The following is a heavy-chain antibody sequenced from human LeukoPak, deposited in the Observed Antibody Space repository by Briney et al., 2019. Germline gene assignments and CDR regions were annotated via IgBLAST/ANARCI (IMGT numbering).Heavy chain of an antibody. V-gene: IGHV3-21*01. CDR1: GFTFTSYS. CDR3: ARDYYGDYFFDY. J-gene: IGHJ4*02. D-gene: IGHD4-17*01. Sequence: PGGSLRLSCAASGFTFTSYSINWVCQTPGKGLEWVSSISGSSTYIYYSDSVKGRFTISRDNAKNSLYLQMNSLRAEDTAIYYCARDYYGDYFFDYWGQGTLVTVSS. CDR2: ISGSSTYI.